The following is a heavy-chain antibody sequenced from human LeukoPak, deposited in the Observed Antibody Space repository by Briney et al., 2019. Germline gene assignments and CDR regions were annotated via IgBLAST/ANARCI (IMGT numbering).Heavy chain of an antibody. D-gene: IGHD2-15*01. CDR3: ARDPDCSGGTCYFDY. CDR1: GFTVSSNY. J-gene: IGHJ4*02. CDR2: IYSGGST. Sequence: PGGSLRLSCAASGFTVSSNYMSWVRQAPGKGLEWVSVIYSGGSTNNADSVKGRFTISRDNSKNTLYLQMNRLRAEDTAVYYCARDPDCSGGTCYFDYWGQGTLVTVSS. V-gene: IGHV3-53*01.